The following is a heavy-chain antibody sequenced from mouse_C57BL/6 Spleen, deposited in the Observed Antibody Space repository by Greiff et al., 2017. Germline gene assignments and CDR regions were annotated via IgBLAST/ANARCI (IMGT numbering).Heavy chain of an antibody. Sequence: VTLQESGGGLVKPGGSLKLPCAASGFTFSSYAMSWVRQTPEKRLEWVATISDGGSYTYYPDNVKGRFTISRDNAKNNLYLQMSHLKSEDTAMYYCARGGYYDYWGQGTTLTVSS. V-gene: IGHV5-4*03. CDR3: ARGGYYDY. J-gene: IGHJ2*01. CDR2: ISDGGSYT. CDR1: GFTFSSYA.